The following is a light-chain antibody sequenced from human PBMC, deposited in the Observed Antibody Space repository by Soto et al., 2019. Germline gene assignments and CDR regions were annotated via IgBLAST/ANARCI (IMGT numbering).Light chain of an antibody. V-gene: IGKV1-33*01. CDR2: DAS. CDR3: QQYDDLSFT. CDR1: QDISTY. J-gene: IGKJ3*01. Sequence: DIQMTQSPSSLSASVGDRVTITCQASQDISTYLNWYQQKPGKAPKLLIYDASSLETGVPSRFSGSGSGTDFTFTVSSLQPGDIATYYCQQYDDLSFTFGPGTKGDIK.